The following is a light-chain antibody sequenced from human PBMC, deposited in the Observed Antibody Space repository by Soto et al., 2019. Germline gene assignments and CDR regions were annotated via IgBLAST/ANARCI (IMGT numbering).Light chain of an antibody. Sequence: EIVLTQSPATLSLSPGERATLSCRASQSVSSYLAWYQQKPGQAPRLLIYDASNRATGIPARFSGSGSGIDFTLTISSLEPEDFAFYYCQQRSNWPLTFGPGTKVDLK. V-gene: IGKV3-11*01. CDR2: DAS. CDR1: QSVSSY. J-gene: IGKJ3*01. CDR3: QQRSNWPLT.